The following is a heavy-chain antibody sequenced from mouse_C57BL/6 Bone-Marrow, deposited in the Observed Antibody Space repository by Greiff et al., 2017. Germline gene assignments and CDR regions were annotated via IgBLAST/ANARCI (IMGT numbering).Heavy chain of an antibody. CDR1: GYTFTNYW. CDR2: IYPGGGYT. V-gene: IGHV1-63*01. Sequence: QVQLQQSGAELVRPGTSVKMSCKASGYTFTNYWIGWAKQRPGHGLEWIGDIYPGGGYTNYNEKFKGKATLTADKSSSTAYMQFSSLTSEDSDIYYGARSGYYGSSFDYWGQGTTLTVSS. CDR3: ARSGYYGSSFDY. J-gene: IGHJ2*01. D-gene: IGHD1-1*01.